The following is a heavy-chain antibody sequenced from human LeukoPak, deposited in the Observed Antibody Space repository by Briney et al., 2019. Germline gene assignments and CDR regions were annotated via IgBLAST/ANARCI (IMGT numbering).Heavy chain of an antibody. V-gene: IGHV4-34*01. J-gene: IGHJ4*02. Sequence: SETLSLTCAVYGGSFSGYYWSWIRQPPGKGLEWIGEINHSGSTNYNPSLKSRVTISLDTSKNQFSLKLSSVIAADTAVYYCARRYSSSSPARDWGQGTLVTVSS. CDR2: INHSGST. D-gene: IGHD6-6*01. CDR3: ARRYSSSSPARD. CDR1: GGSFSGYY.